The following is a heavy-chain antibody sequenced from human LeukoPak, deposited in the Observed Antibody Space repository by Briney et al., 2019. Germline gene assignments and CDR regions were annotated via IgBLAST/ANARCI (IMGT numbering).Heavy chain of an antibody. Sequence: SETLSLTCTVSGGSISSSSYYWGWIRQPTGKGLERIGSIYYSGSTYYNPSLKSRVTISVGTSKNQFSLKLSSVTAADTAVYYCARHYYYDSSGYHFDYWGQGTLVTVSS. J-gene: IGHJ4*02. CDR2: IYYSGST. V-gene: IGHV4-39*01. CDR1: GGSISSSSYY. D-gene: IGHD3-22*01. CDR3: ARHYYYDSSGYHFDY.